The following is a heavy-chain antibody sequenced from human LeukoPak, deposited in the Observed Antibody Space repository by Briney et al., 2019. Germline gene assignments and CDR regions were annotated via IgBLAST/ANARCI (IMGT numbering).Heavy chain of an antibody. Sequence: GGSLRVSCAAPGFTLSSYAMSWVRQAPGKGLEWVSAISGSGGSTYYADTVKGRFTISRDNSKNTLYLQMNSLRAEDTAVYYCAKAPGYYYGMDVWGKGTTVTVSS. V-gene: IGHV3-23*01. CDR3: AKAPGYYYGMDV. CDR1: GFTLSSYA. J-gene: IGHJ6*04. CDR2: ISGSGGST.